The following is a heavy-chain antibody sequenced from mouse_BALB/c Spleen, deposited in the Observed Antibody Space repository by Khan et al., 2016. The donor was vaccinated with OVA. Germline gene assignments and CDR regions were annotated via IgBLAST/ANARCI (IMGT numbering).Heavy chain of an antibody. CDR1: GYRFTSYI. CDR2: INPYNGAT. Sequence: EVQLQQSGPELVKPGTSVKMSCKASGYRFTSYIIHWVKQRPGQGLEWIGYINPYNGATKYNEKFKGQVTLTSDKSSNTAYMELSSLNSEDSAVYYCARGNGQSYYLDYWGQGTTLTVSS. J-gene: IGHJ2*01. D-gene: IGHD3-1*01. CDR3: ARGNGQSYYLDY. V-gene: IGHV1S136*01.